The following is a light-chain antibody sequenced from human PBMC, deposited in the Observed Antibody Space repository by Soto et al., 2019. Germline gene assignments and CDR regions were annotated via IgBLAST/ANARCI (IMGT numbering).Light chain of an antibody. CDR2: AAS. CDR1: QDIAIY. J-gene: IGKJ3*01. Sequence: IQLTQSPSSLSASVGDRVTITCRASQDIAIYLAWYQQKPGEAPKLLIYAASTLYGGVPSRFSGSGSGTEFTLTISSLQPDDFGTYYCQQYNRYSTFGPGTKVDIK. V-gene: IGKV1-9*01. CDR3: QQYNRYST.